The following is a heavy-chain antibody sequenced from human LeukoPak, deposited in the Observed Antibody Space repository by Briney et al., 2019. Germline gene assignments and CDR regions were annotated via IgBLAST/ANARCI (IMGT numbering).Heavy chain of an antibody. Sequence: ASVKVSCKASGYTFTSYDINWVRQATGQGLEWMGWMNPNSGNTGYAQKFQGRVTMTRNTSISTAHMELSSLRSEDTAVYYCARQYDFPWRAYGMDVWGQGTTVTVSS. CDR2: MNPNSGNT. CDR1: GYTFTSYD. J-gene: IGHJ6*02. CDR3: ARQYDFPWRAYGMDV. D-gene: IGHD3-3*01. V-gene: IGHV1-8*01.